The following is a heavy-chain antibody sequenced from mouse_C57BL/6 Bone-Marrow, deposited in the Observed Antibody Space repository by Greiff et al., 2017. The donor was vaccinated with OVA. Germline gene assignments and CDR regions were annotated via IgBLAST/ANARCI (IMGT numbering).Heavy chain of an antibody. Sequence: VKLQQSGAELVRPGTSVKMSCKASGYTFTNYWIGWAKQRPGHGLEWIGDIYPGGGYTNYNEKFKGKATLTADKSSSTAYMQFSSLTSEDSAIYYCARDDYFSWFAYWGQGTLVTVSA. CDR1: GYTFTNYW. CDR2: IYPGGGYT. D-gene: IGHD2-4*01. V-gene: IGHV1-63*01. CDR3: ARDDYFSWFAY. J-gene: IGHJ3*01.